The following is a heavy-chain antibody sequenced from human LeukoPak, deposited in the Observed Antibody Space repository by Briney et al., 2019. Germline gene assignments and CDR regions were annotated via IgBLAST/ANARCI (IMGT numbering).Heavy chain of an antibody. CDR2: IRYDGSNK. J-gene: IGHJ3*02. CDR3: ARDGAFDI. CDR1: GFSLSSDC. Sequence: GGSLRLACAASGFSLSSDCIHWGRQTPRKGLEWVACIRYDGSNKYYADSVKGRFTISRDNSKNTLYLQMNSLRAEDTAVYYCARDGAFDIWGQGTMVTVSS. V-gene: IGHV3-30*02.